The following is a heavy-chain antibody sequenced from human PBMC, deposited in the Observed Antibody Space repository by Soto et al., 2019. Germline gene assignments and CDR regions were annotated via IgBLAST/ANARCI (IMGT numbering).Heavy chain of an antibody. CDR2: ISYDGSNK. CDR3: AKDLGYCSGGSCYLFDY. CDR1: GFTFSSYG. J-gene: IGHJ4*02. D-gene: IGHD2-15*01. V-gene: IGHV3-30*18. Sequence: GGSLRLSCAASGFTFSSYGMHWVRQAPGKGLEWVAVISYDGSNKYYADSVKGRFTISRDNSKNTLYLQMNSLRAEDTAVYYCAKDLGYCSGGSCYLFDYWGQGTLATVSS.